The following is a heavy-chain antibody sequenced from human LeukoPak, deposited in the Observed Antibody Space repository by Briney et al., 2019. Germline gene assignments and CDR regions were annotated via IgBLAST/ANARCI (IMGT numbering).Heavy chain of an antibody. D-gene: IGHD4-17*01. CDR3: ARDLVDGDYTGGSVDY. V-gene: IGHV3-21*01. CDR1: GFTYSSYS. CDR2: ISSSSSYI. Sequence: GGSLRLSCAASGFTYSSYSMNWARQAPGKGLEWVSSISSSSSYIYYADSVKGRFTISRDNAKNSLYLQMNSLRAEDTAVYYCARDLVDGDYTGGSVDYWGQGTLVTVSS. J-gene: IGHJ4*02.